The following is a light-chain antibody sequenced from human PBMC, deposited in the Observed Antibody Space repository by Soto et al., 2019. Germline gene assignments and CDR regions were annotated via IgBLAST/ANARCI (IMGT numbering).Light chain of an antibody. J-gene: IGKJ1*01. V-gene: IGKV3-15*01. CDR1: QRVSSN. CDR3: QQYNDRPGT. CDR2: GAS. Sequence: EIVMTQSPATLSVSPGERATLSCRASQRVSSNLAWFQQKPGQAPRLLIYGASTRATGIPATFSGSGSGTEFTLTISSLQSEDFAVYYCQQYNDRPGTFGQGTKVDIK.